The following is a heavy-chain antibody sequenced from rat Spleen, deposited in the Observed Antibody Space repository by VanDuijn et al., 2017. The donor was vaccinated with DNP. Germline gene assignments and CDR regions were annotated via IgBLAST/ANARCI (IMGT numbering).Heavy chain of an antibody. CDR1: GFTFSDYA. J-gene: IGHJ2*01. V-gene: IGHV5S23*01. CDR3: AKGHNYGGYSDYFDN. CDR2: ISPSGGST. D-gene: IGHD1-11*01. Sequence: EVQLVESGGGLVQPGNSLKLSCAASGFTFSDYAMAWVRQAPTKGLEWVASISPSGGSTYYRDSVKGRFTISRGDAKSTLYLQMDSLRSEDKALYYCAKGHNYGGYSDYFDNWGQGVMVTVSS.